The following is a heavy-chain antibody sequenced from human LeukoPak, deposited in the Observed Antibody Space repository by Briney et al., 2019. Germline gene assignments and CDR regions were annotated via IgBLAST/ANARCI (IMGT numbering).Heavy chain of an antibody. CDR3: ARDRPAGSGWYDYYYGMDV. V-gene: IGHV4-61*02. CDR2: IYTSGST. CDR1: GGSISSGSYY. Sequence: SETLSLTCTVSGGSISSGSYYWSWIRQPAGKGLEWIGRIYTSGSTNYNPSLKSRVTISVDTSKNQFSLKLSSVTAADTAVYYCARDRPAGSGWYDYYYGMDVWGQGTTVTVSS. D-gene: IGHD6-19*01. J-gene: IGHJ6*02.